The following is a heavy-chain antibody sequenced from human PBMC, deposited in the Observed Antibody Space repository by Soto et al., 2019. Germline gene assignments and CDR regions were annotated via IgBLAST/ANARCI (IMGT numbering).Heavy chain of an antibody. J-gene: IGHJ1*01. CDR2: ISVSGAST. CDR3: AKDPLHDYGDSLISSEYFQH. D-gene: IGHD4-17*01. V-gene: IGHV3-23*01. Sequence: EVQLLESGGGLVQPGGSLRLSCAASGFTFSSYAMSWVRQAPGKGLEWVSAISVSGASTYYADSVKGRFTISRDNSKNTLYLQMNSLRAEDTAVYYCAKDPLHDYGDSLISSEYFQHWGQGTLVTVSS. CDR1: GFTFSSYA.